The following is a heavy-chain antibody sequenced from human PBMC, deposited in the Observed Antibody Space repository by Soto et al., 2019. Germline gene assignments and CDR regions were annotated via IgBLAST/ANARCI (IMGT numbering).Heavy chain of an antibody. V-gene: IGHV1-18*01. J-gene: IGHJ6*02. CDR3: ARDLYYDSSGYQYGMDV. Sequence: GASVKVSCKASGYTFTGYGISWVRQAPGQGLEWMGWISAYNGNTNYAQKLQGRVTMTTDTSTSTAYMELRSLRSDDTAVYYCARDLYYDSSGYQYGMDVWGQGTTVTVSS. D-gene: IGHD3-22*01. CDR1: GYTFTGYG. CDR2: ISAYNGNT.